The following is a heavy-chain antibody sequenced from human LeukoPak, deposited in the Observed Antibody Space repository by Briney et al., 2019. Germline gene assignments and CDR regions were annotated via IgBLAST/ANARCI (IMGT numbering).Heavy chain of an antibody. J-gene: IGHJ4*02. CDR2: AHSSGST. D-gene: IGHD6-19*01. Sequence: SETLSLTCTVSGGSIRSYYWSWIRQPPGKGLEWIGYAHSSGSTDYNSSLTSRVTISIDTSNNQFSLRLTAVSAADTAVYSCARGGWSLDDWGQGILVTVSS. V-gene: IGHV4-59*01. CDR1: GGSIRSYY. CDR3: ARGGWSLDD.